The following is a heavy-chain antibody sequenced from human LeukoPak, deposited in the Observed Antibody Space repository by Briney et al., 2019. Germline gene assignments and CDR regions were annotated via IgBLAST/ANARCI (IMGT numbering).Heavy chain of an antibody. CDR2: IYHSGST. Sequence: PSETLSLTCAVSGYSISSGYYWGWLRQPPGKGLEWIGSIYHSGSTYYNPSLKSRVTISIYTSKNQFSLKLCSVTAADTAVYYCARKGYDFWSGYLSYWGQGNVVTVSS. V-gene: IGHV4-38-2*01. CDR1: GYSISSGYY. D-gene: IGHD3-3*01. CDR3: ARKGYDFWSGYLSY. J-gene: IGHJ4*02.